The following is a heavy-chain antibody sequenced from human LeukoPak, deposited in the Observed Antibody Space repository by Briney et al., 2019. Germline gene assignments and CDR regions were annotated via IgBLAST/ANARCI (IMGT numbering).Heavy chain of an antibody. D-gene: IGHD2-21*02. Sequence: ASVKVSCKASGGTFSSYSMSWVRRAPGQGLEGMGRIISILGIANYGQKFQGRVTITAEKPTRTAYLELSRLRSEDTAVYYCARSLAYCGGDCYSRAFDLWREGPMVTVSS. CDR3: ARSLAYCGGDCYSRAFDL. CDR2: IISILGIA. CDR1: GGTFSSYS. V-gene: IGHV1-69*02. J-gene: IGHJ3*01.